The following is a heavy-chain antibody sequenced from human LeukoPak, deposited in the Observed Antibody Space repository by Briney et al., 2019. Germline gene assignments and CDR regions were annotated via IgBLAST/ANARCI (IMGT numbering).Heavy chain of an antibody. V-gene: IGHV3-23*01. J-gene: IGHJ5*01. CDR3: AKYPDVTSKGSGLGS. CDR1: GVTFSIYA. D-gene: IGHD2-15*01. Sequence: PGGSLRLSCAASGVTFSIYAVSWVRQAPGKGLEWVSAICGNGGSRYYTDSVTRRFTISSDNSSNTLYVQMTRLTAEDTAVYYCAKYPDVTSKGSGLGSLGQGTLVTVSS. CDR2: ICGNGGSR.